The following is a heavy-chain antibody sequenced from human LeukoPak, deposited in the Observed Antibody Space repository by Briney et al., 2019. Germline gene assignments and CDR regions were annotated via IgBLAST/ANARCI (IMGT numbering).Heavy chain of an antibody. D-gene: IGHD5-12*01. V-gene: IGHV3-74*01. CDR1: GFTFSYYW. J-gene: IGHJ4*02. Sequence: GGSLRLSCAASGFTFSYYWMHWVRQAPGKGLAWVSRIKSDGISTIYADSVKGRFTISRDNAKNTLYLQMNSLRAEDTAVYYCASLAYSGYGVLDYWGQGTLVTVSS. CDR2: IKSDGIST. CDR3: ASLAYSGYGVLDY.